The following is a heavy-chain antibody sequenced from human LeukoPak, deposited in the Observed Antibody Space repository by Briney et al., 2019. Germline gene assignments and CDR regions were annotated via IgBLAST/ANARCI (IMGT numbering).Heavy chain of an antibody. D-gene: IGHD3-22*01. CDR1: GYTFTSYG. Sequence: ASVTVSFKASGYTFTSYGISWVRQAPAQGLGWMGWISAYNGYTKYAEKLQGRVPMTTDTSTSTAYMELRSLRSDDTAVYYCARAKYDSSGYYWFDPWGQGTLVTVSS. CDR2: ISAYNGYT. CDR3: ARAKYDSSGYYWFDP. V-gene: IGHV1-18*01. J-gene: IGHJ5*02.